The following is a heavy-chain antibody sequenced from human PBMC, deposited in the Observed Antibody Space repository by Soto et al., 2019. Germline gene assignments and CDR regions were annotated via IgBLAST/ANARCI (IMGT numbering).Heavy chain of an antibody. D-gene: IGHD3-22*01. Sequence: QVQLVGSGGGVVQPGRSLRLSCVASVFTFSNYAMHWVRQTPGKGLEWVAVISHDVTNQYYADSVKGRFTISRDNSKNTLYLQMNSLRAEDTAVYYCARGDNFYDSSGCYYWGQGTLVTVSS. CDR1: VFTFSNYA. J-gene: IGHJ4*02. CDR2: ISHDVTNQ. CDR3: ARGDNFYDSSGCYY. V-gene: IGHV3-30-3*01.